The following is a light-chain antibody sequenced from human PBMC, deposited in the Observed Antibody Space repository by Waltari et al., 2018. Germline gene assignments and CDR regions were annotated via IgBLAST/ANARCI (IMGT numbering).Light chain of an antibody. CDR1: TSISSY. CDR3: QQSYSTPYT. CDR2: AAS. J-gene: IGKJ2*01. V-gene: IGKV1-39*01. Sequence: DSKITHSPSSLSASVEDKLTIPYRPSTSISSYLNWYQQKPGKAPKLLIYAASSLQSGVPSRFSGSGSGTDFTLTISSLQPEDFATYYCQQSYSTPYTFGQGTKLEIK.